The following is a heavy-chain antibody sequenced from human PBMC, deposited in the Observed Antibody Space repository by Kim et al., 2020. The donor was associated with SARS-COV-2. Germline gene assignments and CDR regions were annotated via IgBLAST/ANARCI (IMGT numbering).Heavy chain of an antibody. CDR3: ARRNFDWFEL. J-gene: IGHJ5*02. CDR1: GGSITSGRYF. CDR2: IYSSGNT. V-gene: IGHV4-61*02. Sequence: SETLSLTCTVSGGSITSGRYFWSWIREPAGKGLEWLGRIYSSGNTNYNPSFKSRATISVDTSRNQFSLRLTSVTAADTAMYYCARRNFDWFELWGQGNLVGVSS.